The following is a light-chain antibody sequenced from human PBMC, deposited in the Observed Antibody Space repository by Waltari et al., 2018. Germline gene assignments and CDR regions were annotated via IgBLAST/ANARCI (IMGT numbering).Light chain of an antibody. J-gene: IGKJ1*01. CDR3: QQYNSYPWT. V-gene: IGKV1-5*03. CDR1: QRITSW. Sequence: DIQMTQSPSTLSASVGDRVTITCRASQRITSWLAWYQQIPGKPPKLLIYKASTLESGVPSRFSGSGSGTEFTLTISSLQPDDFATYYCQQYNSYPWTFGHETKVELK. CDR2: KAS.